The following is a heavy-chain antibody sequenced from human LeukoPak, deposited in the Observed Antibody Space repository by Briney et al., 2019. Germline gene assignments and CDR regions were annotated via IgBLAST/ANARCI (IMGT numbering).Heavy chain of an antibody. V-gene: IGHV1-24*01. D-gene: IGHD1-26*01. CDR1: GYTLTELV. J-gene: IGHJ1*01. Sequence: ASVKVSCKVSGYTLTELVMHWVRQAPGKGLEWMGGFDPEDGETIYPQNFQGRVTMTEDTSTDTAYMELSSLRSEDTAVYYCATNSGSYFLHWGQGTLVTVSS. CDR3: ATNSGSYFLH. CDR2: FDPEDGET.